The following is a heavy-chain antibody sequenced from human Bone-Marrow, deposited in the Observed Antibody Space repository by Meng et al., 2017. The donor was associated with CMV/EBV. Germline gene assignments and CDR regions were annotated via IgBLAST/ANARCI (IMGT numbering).Heavy chain of an antibody. J-gene: IGHJ4*02. CDR1: GGSISSGDYY. V-gene: IGHV4-30-4*08. D-gene: IGHD4-17*01. CDR3: IGGVVYGDYVGYFDY. CDR2: IYYSGST. Sequence: QVQLQESGPGLVKPSQTLSLTCTVSGGSISSGDYYWSWIRQPPGKGLEWIGYIYYSGSTYYNPSLKSRVTISVDTSKNQFSLKLSSVTAADTAVYYCIGGVVYGDYVGYFDYWGQGTLVTVSS.